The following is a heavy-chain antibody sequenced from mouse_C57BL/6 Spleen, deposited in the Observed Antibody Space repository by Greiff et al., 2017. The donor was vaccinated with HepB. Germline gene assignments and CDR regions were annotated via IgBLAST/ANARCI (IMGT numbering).Heavy chain of an antibody. Sequence: EVKLVESGGGLVQPGGSMKLSCVASGFTFSNYWMNWVRQSPEKGLEWVAQIRLKSDNYATHYAESVKGRFTISRDDSKSSVYLQMNNLRAADTGIYYSTGPYYGSGYGDWGKGTTLTVAS. J-gene: IGHJ2*01. CDR1: GFTFSNYW. CDR3: TGPYYGSGYGD. V-gene: IGHV6-3*01. D-gene: IGHD1-1*01. CDR2: IRLKSDNYAT.